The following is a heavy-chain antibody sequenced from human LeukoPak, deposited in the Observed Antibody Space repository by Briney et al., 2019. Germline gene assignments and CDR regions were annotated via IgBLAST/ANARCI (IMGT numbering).Heavy chain of an antibody. D-gene: IGHD3-22*01. Sequence: PGGSLRLSCAVSGFIFDRYGMHWVRQAPGKGLEYVSGISNYGGSTDYANSVKGRFTISRDNSKNMLHLQMGSLKTEDTALYYCARAATPGGKVVTHLDYWGQGTLVTVSS. V-gene: IGHV3-64*01. J-gene: IGHJ4*02. CDR3: ARAATPGGKVVTHLDY. CDR1: GFIFDRYG. CDR2: ISNYGGST.